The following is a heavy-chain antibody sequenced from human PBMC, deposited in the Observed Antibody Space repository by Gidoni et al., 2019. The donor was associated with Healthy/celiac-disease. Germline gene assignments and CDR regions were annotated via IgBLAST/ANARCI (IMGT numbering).Heavy chain of an antibody. J-gene: IGHJ6*02. Sequence: EVQLVESGGGLVQPGVSLRLSCAASGFTFCSDWMRWVRQAPGKGLGWVANIKEDGSEKYDVDSVKGRFTISRDNAKNSLYLQMNSRRAEDTAVYYCAREGMSSSWYKYYYYGMDVWGQGTTVTVSS. CDR1: GFTFCSDW. CDR2: IKEDGSEK. CDR3: AREGMSSSWYKYYYYGMDV. D-gene: IGHD6-13*01. V-gene: IGHV3-7*03.